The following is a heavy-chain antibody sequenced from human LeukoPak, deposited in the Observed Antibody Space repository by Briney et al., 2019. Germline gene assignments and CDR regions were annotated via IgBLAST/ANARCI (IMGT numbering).Heavy chain of an antibody. J-gene: IGHJ4*02. CDR2: IKEDGSKK. CDR1: GFTFSSRW. CDR3: ATPLDYYDSSGYHQGGD. D-gene: IGHD3-22*01. V-gene: IGHV3-7*03. Sequence: GGSLRLSCAASGFTFSSRWMTWVRQAPGKGLEWVANIKEDGSKKNYVDSVKGRFTIFRDNAKNSLYLQMNSLRAEDTAVYYCATPLDYYDSSGYHQGGDWGQGTLVTVSS.